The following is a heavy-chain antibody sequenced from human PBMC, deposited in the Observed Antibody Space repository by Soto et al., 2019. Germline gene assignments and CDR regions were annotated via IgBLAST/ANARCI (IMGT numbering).Heavy chain of an antibody. CDR1: GGSISSYY. CDR2: IYYSGST. CDR3: ARGQYYDFWSGYYTSPYYYMDV. J-gene: IGHJ6*03. D-gene: IGHD3-3*01. Sequence: PSETLSLTCTVSGGSISSYYWSWIRQPPGKGLEWIGYIYYSGSTNYNPSLKSRVTISVDTSKNQFSLKLSSVTAADTAVYYCARGQYYDFWSGYYTSPYYYMDVWGKGTTVTVSS. V-gene: IGHV4-59*08.